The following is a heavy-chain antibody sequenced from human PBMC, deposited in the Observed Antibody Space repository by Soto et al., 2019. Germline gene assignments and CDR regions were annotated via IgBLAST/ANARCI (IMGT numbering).Heavy chain of an antibody. CDR1: GFTFSGYG. Sequence: GGSLRLCCAASGFTFSGYGMHWVRQAPGEGLEWVAVISYDGSNKYSADSVKDRFTISRDNSKNTLYLQMNSLRAEDTAVYYCAKVPYTSGWYYFDYMGVGT. D-gene: IGHD6-19*01. CDR3: AKVPYTSGWYYFDY. V-gene: IGHV3-30*18. CDR2: ISYDGSNK. J-gene: IGHJ4*02.